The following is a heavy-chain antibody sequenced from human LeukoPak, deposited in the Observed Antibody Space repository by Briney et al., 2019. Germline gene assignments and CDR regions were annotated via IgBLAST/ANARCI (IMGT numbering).Heavy chain of an antibody. CDR3: ARGPSGYHNN. CDR2: IYSGGST. J-gene: IGHJ4*02. V-gene: IGHV3-66*01. Sequence: GGSLILSCAASEFSVGSNYMTWVRQAPGRGLEWFSLIYSGGSTYYADSVKGRFTISRDNSKNTLYLQMNSLRAEDAAVYYCARGPSGYHNNGGQGTLVTVSS. CDR1: EFSVGSNY. D-gene: IGHD5-12*01.